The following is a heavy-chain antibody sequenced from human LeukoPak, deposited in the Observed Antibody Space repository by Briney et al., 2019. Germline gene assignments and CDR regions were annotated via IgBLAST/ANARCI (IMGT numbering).Heavy chain of an antibody. CDR2: IRSKANSYAT. D-gene: IGHD2-21*02. CDR1: GFTFSGSA. Sequence: GGSLRRSCAASGFTFSGSAMHWVRQASGKGLEWVGRIRSKANSYATAYAASVKGRFTISRDDSKNTAYLQMNSLKTEDTAVYYCTRQGFVQAFYCGGDCYNNWYFDLWGRGTLVTVSS. J-gene: IGHJ2*01. CDR3: TRQGFVQAFYCGGDCYNNWYFDL. V-gene: IGHV3-73*01.